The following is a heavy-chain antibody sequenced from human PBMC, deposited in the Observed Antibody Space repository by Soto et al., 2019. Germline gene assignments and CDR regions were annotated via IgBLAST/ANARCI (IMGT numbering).Heavy chain of an antibody. J-gene: IGHJ3*02. D-gene: IGHD3-22*01. CDR2: ISPHKGDT. CDR3: ATPPADYYDSSGPDAFDI. CDR1: GYTFSSIG. V-gene: IGHV1-18*01. Sequence: QVQLVQSGAEVKKPGASVTVSCKTSGYTFSSIGISWVRQAPGQGLEWMGWISPHKGDTYYAQRLQGRVTMTTDTSTSTAYMELRSLRSEDTAVYYCATPPADYYDSSGPDAFDIWGQGTMVTVSS.